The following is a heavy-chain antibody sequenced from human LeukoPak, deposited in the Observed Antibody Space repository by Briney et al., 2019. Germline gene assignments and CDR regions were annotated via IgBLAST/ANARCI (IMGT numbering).Heavy chain of an antibody. V-gene: IGHV3-33*01. D-gene: IGHD6-19*01. CDR1: GFTFSSYG. J-gene: IGHJ4*02. CDR3: ARDLAVAGTAFDY. Sequence: PGGSLRLSCAASGFTFSSYGMHWVRQAPGKGLEWVAVIWYDGSNKYYADSVKGRFTISRDNSKNTLYLQMNSLRAEDMAVYYCARDLAVAGTAFDYWGQGTLVTVSS. CDR2: IWYDGSNK.